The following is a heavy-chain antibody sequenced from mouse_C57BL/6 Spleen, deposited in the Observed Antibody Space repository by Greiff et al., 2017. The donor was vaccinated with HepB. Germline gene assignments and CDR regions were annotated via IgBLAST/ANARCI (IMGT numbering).Heavy chain of an antibody. CDR3: ARSANDGYFFAY. CDR1: GYTFTDYY. V-gene: IGHV1-76*01. J-gene: IGHJ3*01. CDR2: IYPGSGNT. D-gene: IGHD2-3*01. Sequence: VQLQQSGAELVRPGASVKLSCKASGYTFTDYYINWVKQRPGQGLEWIARIYPGSGNTYYNEKFKGKATLTAEKSSSTAYMQLSSLTSEDSAVYFCARSANDGYFFAYWGQGTLVTVSA.